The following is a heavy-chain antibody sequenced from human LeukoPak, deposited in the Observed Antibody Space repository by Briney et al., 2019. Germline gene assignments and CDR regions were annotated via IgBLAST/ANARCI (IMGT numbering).Heavy chain of an antibody. CDR2: ISYSGST. CDR1: GGSISNYY. Sequence: SETLSLTCTVSGGSISNYYWSCIRQPPGEGLEWIGYISYSGSTHYKPSLKSRVTISLDTSKNQFSLKLSSVTAADTAVYYCAREDSAGPFDHWGQGTLVSVSS. V-gene: IGHV4-59*01. CDR3: AREDSAGPFDH. D-gene: IGHD1-1*01. J-gene: IGHJ4*02.